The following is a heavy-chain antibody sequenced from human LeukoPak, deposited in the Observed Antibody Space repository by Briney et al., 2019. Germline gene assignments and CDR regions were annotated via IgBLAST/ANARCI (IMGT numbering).Heavy chain of an antibody. J-gene: IGHJ6*03. CDR3: ARSRLLHYMDV. Sequence: GGSLRLSCAASGFTFSSYSMNWVRQAPGKGLEWVSSISSSSYIYYADSVKGRFTISRDNAKNSLYLQMNSLRAEDTAVYYCARSRLLHYMDVWGKGTTVTVSS. V-gene: IGHV3-21*01. D-gene: IGHD1-1*01. CDR2: ISSSSYI. CDR1: GFTFSSYS.